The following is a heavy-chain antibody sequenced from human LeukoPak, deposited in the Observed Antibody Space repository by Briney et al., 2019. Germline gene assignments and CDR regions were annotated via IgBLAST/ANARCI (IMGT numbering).Heavy chain of an antibody. D-gene: IGHD3-22*01. CDR1: GYSISSGYY. CDR2: IYHSGST. V-gene: IGHV4-38-2*02. CDR3: AREDSSGYYWY. J-gene: IGHJ4*02. Sequence: SETLSLTCTVSGYSISSGYYWGWIRQPPGKGLEWIGSIYHSGSTYYNPSLKSRVTISVDTSKNQFSLKLSSVTAADTAVYYCAREDSSGYYWYWGQGTLVTVSS.